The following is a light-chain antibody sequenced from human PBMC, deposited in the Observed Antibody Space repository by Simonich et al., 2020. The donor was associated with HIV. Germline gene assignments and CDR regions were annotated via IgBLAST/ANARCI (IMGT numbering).Light chain of an antibody. Sequence: QSALTQPASVSGSPGQSITISCTGTSSDVGSYNLVSWYQQHPGKAPKLMIYDVSKRPSGVPDRFSGSKSGNTASLTISGLQAEDEADYYCCSYAGSHTFVFGGGTKLTVL. CDR2: DVS. CDR1: SSDVGSYNL. V-gene: IGLV2-23*02. J-gene: IGLJ2*01. CDR3: CSYAGSHTFV.